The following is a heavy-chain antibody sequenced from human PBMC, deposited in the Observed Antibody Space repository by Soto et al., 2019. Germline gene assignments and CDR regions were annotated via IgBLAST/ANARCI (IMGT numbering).Heavy chain of an antibody. CDR2: IYYSGST. J-gene: IGHJ4*02. D-gene: IGHD2-15*01. CDR1: GGSISSGGYY. CDR3: AGSRYCSGGSCVPGRVD. Sequence: QVQLQESGPGLVKPSQTLSLPCTVSGGSISSGGYYWSWIRQHPGKGLECIGYIYYSGSTYYNPSLKSRATRSVDTSKNQFSLKLSSVTAADTAVYYCAGSRYCSGGSCVPGRVDWGQGTLVTVSS. V-gene: IGHV4-31*03.